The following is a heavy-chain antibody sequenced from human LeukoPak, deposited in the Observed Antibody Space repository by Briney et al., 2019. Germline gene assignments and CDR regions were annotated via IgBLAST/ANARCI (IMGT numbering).Heavy chain of an antibody. CDR1: GYTFTSYD. CDR3: ARDPWYSSGWEDY. J-gene: IGHJ4*02. V-gene: IGHV1-8*01. D-gene: IGHD6-19*01. Sequence: ASVKVSCKASGYTFTSYDTNWVRQATGQGLEWMGWMNPNSGNTGYAQKFQGRVTMTRNTSISTAYMELSSLRSEDTAVYYCARDPWYSSGWEDYWGQGTLVTVSS. CDR2: MNPNSGNT.